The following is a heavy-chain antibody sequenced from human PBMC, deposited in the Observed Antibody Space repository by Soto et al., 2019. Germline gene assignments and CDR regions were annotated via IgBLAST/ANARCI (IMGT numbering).Heavy chain of an antibody. CDR2: INHSGST. Sequence: SETLSLTCAVYCGSFSGYYWSWIRQPPGKGLEWIGEINHSGSTNYNPSLKSRVTISVDTSKNQFSLKLSSVTAADTAVYYCARDLSQVDGVNNWFDPWGQGTLVTVSS. J-gene: IGHJ5*02. CDR1: CGSFSGYY. D-gene: IGHD3-16*02. V-gene: IGHV4-34*01. CDR3: ARDLSQVDGVNNWFDP.